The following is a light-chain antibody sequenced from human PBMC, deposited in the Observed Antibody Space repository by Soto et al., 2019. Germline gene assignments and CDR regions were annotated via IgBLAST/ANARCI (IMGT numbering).Light chain of an antibody. J-gene: IGKJ1*01. CDR3: QQYKSYWT. CDR2: EAS. Sequence: DIPMTQSPATLSASVGDSVTITCRASQSITKWLAWYQLKPGEAPKLLIHEASNLHSGVSSRFTGSGSGTDFTLTITSLQPEDFATYYCQQYKSYWTFGQGTRVDLK. V-gene: IGKV1-5*03. CDR1: QSITKW.